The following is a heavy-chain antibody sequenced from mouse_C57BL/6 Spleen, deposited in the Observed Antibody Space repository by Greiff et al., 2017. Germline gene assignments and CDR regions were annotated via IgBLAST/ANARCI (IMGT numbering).Heavy chain of an antibody. V-gene: IGHV1-62-2*01. J-gene: IGHJ2*01. CDR1: GYTFTEYT. Sequence: QVQLQQSGAELVKPGASVKLSCKASGYTFTEYTIHWLKQRSGQGLEWIGWFYPGSGSIKYNEKFKNKATLTADKSSSTVYMELSSLTSEDSAVYFCARHEDYYGSSYYFDYWGQGTTLTVSS. CDR2: FYPGSGSI. CDR3: ARHEDYYGSSYYFDY. D-gene: IGHD1-1*01.